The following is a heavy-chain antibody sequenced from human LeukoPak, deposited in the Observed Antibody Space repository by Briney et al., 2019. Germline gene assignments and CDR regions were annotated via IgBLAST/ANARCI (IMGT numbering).Heavy chain of an antibody. J-gene: IGHJ4*02. D-gene: IGHD5-24*01. CDR2: ISSSSSYI. CDR1: GFTFSSYS. CDR3: AKASISAY. Sequence: GGSLRLSCAASGFTFSSYSMNWVRQAPGKGPEWVSSISSSSSYIYYADSVKGRFTISRDNSKNTLYLQMNSLRAEDTAVYYCAKASISAYGGQGPLVTVSS. V-gene: IGHV3-21*01.